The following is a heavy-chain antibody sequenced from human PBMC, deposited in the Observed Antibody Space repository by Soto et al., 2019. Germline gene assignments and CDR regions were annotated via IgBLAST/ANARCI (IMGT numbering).Heavy chain of an antibody. J-gene: IGHJ6*02. Sequence: VYSRTSSYTYTISDTNWALQATGKGLEWMGWMNPNSGNTGYAQKFQGRVTMTRNTSISTAYMELSSLRSEDTAVYYCARGRRLWFGELSPRYYYGMDVWGQGTTVTVSS. D-gene: IGHD3-10*01. CDR3: ARGRRLWFGELSPRYYYGMDV. CDR1: SYTYTISD. V-gene: IGHV1-8*01. CDR2: MNPNSGNT.